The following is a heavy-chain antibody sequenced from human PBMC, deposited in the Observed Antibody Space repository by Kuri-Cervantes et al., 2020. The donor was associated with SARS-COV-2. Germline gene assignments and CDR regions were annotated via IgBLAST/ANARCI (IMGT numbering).Heavy chain of an antibody. D-gene: IGHD5-18*01. CDR3: AVGADTAAPNSYYYYYMDV. Sequence: ASVKVSCKASGYTFTSYYMHWVRQAPGQGLEWMGWINPNSGGTNYAQKFQGRVTMTRDTSISTAYMELSSLRSEDTAVYYCAVGADTAAPNSYYYYYMDVWGKGTTITVSS. CDR1: GYTFTSYY. V-gene: IGHV1-2*02. J-gene: IGHJ6*03. CDR2: INPNSGGT.